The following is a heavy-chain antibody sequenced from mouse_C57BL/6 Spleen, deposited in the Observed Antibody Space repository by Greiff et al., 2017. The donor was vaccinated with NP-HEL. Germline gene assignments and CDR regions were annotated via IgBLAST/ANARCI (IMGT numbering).Heavy chain of an antibody. CDR3: TRRGTEYYFDY. CDR1: GYAFSSYW. D-gene: IGHD4-1*01. Sequence: VQLQQSGAELVKPGASVKISCKASGYAFSSYWMNWVKQRPGKGLEWIGQIYPGDGDTNYNGKFKGKATLTADKSSSTAYMQLSSLTSEDSAVYCCTRRGTEYYFDYWGQGTTLTVAS. V-gene: IGHV1-80*01. CDR2: IYPGDGDT. J-gene: IGHJ2*01.